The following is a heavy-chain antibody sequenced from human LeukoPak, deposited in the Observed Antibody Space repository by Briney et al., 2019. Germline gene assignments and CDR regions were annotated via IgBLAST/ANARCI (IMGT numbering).Heavy chain of an antibody. CDR2: ISGSGGST. D-gene: IGHD3/OR15-3a*01. CDR3: AKGDFLLFDP. V-gene: IGHV3-23*01. CDR1: GFIFSSLG. J-gene: IGHJ5*02. Sequence: PGRSLRLSCAASGFIFSSLGMHWVRQAPGKGLEWVSAISGSGGSTYYADSVKGRFTISRDNSKNTLYLQMNSLRAEDTAVYYCAKGDFLLFDPWGQGTLVTVSS.